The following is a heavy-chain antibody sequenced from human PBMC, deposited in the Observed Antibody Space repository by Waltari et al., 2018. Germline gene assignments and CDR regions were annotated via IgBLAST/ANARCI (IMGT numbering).Heavy chain of an antibody. J-gene: IGHJ6*02. CDR3: AMGALTTVTTNYYGMDV. CDR1: GGSFSGYY. D-gene: IGHD4-17*01. V-gene: IGHV4-34*01. CDR2: INHSGST. Sequence: QVQLQQWGAGLLKPSETLSLTCAVYGGSFSGYYWSWIRQPPGKGLEWIGEINHSGSTNYNPSLKSRVTISVDTSKNQFSLKLSSVTAADTAVYYCAMGALTTVTTNYYGMDVWGQGTTVTVSS.